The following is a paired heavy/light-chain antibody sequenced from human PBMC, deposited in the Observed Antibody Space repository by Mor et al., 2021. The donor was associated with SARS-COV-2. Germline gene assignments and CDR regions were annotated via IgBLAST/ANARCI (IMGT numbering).Light chain of an antibody. CDR3: QQYYSTPYT. Sequence: DIVMTQSPDSLAVSLGERATINCKSSQSVLYSSNNKNYLAWYQQKPGQPPKLFIYWASTRESGVPDRFSGSGSGTDFTLTISSLQAEDVAVYYCQQYYSTPYTFGQGTKLEIK. CDR1: QSVLYSSNNKNY. V-gene: IGKV4-1*01. CDR2: WAS. J-gene: IGKJ2*01.
Heavy chain of an antibody. V-gene: IGHV3-11*06. CDR3: ARCSVGVSSCYWVDY. D-gene: IGHD2-2*01. J-gene: IGHJ4*01. CDR1: GFPFDDYY. Sequence: QVQLVESGGGLVKPGGSLRLSCAASGFPFDDYYMSWVRQAPGKGLEWVSHINSGSAYTNYADSVKGRFTISRDNAKSSLYLQMNSLRAEDTAVYYCARCSVGVSSCYWVDYWGHGTLVTVSS. CDR2: INSGSAYT.